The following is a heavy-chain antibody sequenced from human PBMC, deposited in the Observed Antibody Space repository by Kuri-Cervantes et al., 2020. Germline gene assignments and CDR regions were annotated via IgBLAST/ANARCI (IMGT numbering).Heavy chain of an antibody. CDR3: ARDSFWDDYGDYGLDY. D-gene: IGHD4-17*01. CDR2: ISYDGSNK. J-gene: IGHJ4*02. CDR1: GFTFSSYA. V-gene: IGHV3-30-3*01. Sequence: GGSLRLSCAASGFTFSSYAMHWVRQAPGKGLEWVAVISYDGSNKYYADSVKGRFTISRDNSKNTLYLQMNSLRAEDTAVYYCARDSFWDDYGDYGLDYWGQGTLVTVSS.